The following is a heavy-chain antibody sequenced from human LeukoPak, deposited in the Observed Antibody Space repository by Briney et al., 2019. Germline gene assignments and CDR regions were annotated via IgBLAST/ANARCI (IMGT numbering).Heavy chain of an antibody. D-gene: IGHD6-19*01. J-gene: IGHJ4*02. CDR3: ARVPPLRGWYSH. Sequence: ASVKVSCKSSGYTFTGYYMHWVRQAPGQGLEWMGWINPNSGGTNYAQKFQGRVTMTRDTSISTAYMELSRLRSDDTAVYYCARVPPLRGWYSHWGQGILVTVSS. CDR2: INPNSGGT. V-gene: IGHV1-2*02. CDR1: GYTFTGYY.